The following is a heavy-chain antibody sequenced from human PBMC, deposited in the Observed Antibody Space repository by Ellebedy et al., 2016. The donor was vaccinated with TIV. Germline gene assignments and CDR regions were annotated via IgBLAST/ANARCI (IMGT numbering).Heavy chain of an antibody. J-gene: IGHJ5*02. CDR1: GYSITSGYY. D-gene: IGHD4-17*01. Sequence: SETLSLTCTVSGYSITSGYYWNWIRQPPGKGLQWIGYMYYTGILNYSPSLKSRVTISVDTSKNLFSLKLNSVTAADTAVYYCARHDYGDYSGWFDPWGQGTLVTVSS. V-gene: IGHV4-61*01. CDR2: MYYTGIL. CDR3: ARHDYGDYSGWFDP.